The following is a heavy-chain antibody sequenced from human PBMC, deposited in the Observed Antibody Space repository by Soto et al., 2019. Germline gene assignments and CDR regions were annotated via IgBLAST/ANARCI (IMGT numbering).Heavy chain of an antibody. CDR1: GFTFSTYS. J-gene: IGHJ4*02. CDR3: VRSEEGPYCTGDSCYNY. V-gene: IGHV3-21*01. D-gene: IGHD2-15*01. CDR2: ISSSRKYI. Sequence: GGSLRLSCAASGFTFSTYSMNWVRQAPGKGLEWVSSISSSRKYIYYADSVKGRFTISRENAKNSLFLQMNSLRAEDTAVYYCVRSEEGPYCTGDSCYNYWGQGALVTVSS.